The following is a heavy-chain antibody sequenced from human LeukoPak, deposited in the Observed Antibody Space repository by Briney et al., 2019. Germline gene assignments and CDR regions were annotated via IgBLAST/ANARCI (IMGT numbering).Heavy chain of an antibody. CDR1: GFTFSSYS. J-gene: IGHJ5*02. CDR3: ARGGQRSGNWFDP. Sequence: GGSLRLSCAASGFTFSSYSMNWVRLAPGKGLEWVSSISSSSSYIYYADSVKGRFTISRDNAKNSLYLQMNSLRAEDTAVYYCARGGQRSGNWFDPWGQGTLVTVSS. V-gene: IGHV3-21*01. CDR2: ISSSSSYI. D-gene: IGHD3-10*01.